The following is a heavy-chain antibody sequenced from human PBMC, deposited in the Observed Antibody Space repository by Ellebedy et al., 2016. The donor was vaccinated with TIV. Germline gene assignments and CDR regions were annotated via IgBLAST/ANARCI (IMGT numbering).Heavy chain of an antibody. V-gene: IGHV3-21*05. CDR2: IGRNSSFL. J-gene: IGHJ5*02. CDR3: ARDRTAAS. D-gene: IGHD2-15*01. CDR1: GFTFSSYS. Sequence: GESLKISCAGSGFTFSSYSLNWARQAPGKGLEWVSYIGRNSSFLYYADSVKGRFTISRDNAKNSLYLQMNSLRAEDTAVYYCARDRTAASWGQGTLVTVSS.